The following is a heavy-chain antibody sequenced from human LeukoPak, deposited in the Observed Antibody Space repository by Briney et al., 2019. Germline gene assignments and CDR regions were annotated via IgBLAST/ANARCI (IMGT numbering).Heavy chain of an antibody. D-gene: IGHD1-1*01. CDR3: ARDPLGLTGTFDY. Sequence: SETLSLTCTVSGGSITIYYWSWIRQPAGKGLEWIGRVYTSGSTNYNPSLKSRVTMSVDTSKNQFSLRLSSVTAADTAVYYCARDPLGLTGTFDYWGQGTLVTVSS. J-gene: IGHJ4*02. CDR1: GGSITIYY. CDR2: VYTSGST. V-gene: IGHV4-4*07.